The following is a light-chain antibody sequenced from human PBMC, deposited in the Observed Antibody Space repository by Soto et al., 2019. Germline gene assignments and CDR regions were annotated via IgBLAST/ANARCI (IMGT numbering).Light chain of an antibody. CDR2: GAS. CDR3: QQYGSSPWT. V-gene: IGKV3-20*01. J-gene: IGKJ1*01. Sequence: ESVLTQSPATLSLSPGERATLSCRTSQSVSSYLAWYQQKPGQAPRLLIYGASNRATGIPDRFSGSGSGTDFTLTISRLEPEDFAVYYCQQYGSSPWTFGQGTKVDIK. CDR1: QSVSSY.